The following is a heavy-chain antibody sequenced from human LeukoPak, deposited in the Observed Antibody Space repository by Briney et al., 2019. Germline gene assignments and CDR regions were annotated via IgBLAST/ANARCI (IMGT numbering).Heavy chain of an antibody. V-gene: IGHV1-18*01. CDR1: GYTFTSYG. CDR2: ISAYNGNT. CDR3: ARAAPGYWLDY. D-gene: IGHD2-8*02. J-gene: IGHJ4*02. Sequence: ASVKVSCKASGYTFTSYGIIWVRQAPGQGLMWMGWISAYNGNTNYEQKLKGRVTMTIDTSTSTAYLELRSLKSEDTAVYYCARAAPGYWLDYWGQGTLVTVSS.